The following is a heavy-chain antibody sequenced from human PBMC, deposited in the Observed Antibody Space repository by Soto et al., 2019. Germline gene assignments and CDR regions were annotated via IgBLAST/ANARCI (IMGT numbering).Heavy chain of an antibody. D-gene: IGHD6-13*01. CDR2: ISSSSDYI. Sequence: PGGSLRLSCAASGFTFTSYTMNWVRQAPGKGLEWVSSISSSSDYIYYADSMKGRVTISRDNAKNSLFLDMNSLTGEDTAVYYRARARVYATGPLDFWGQGTLVTVPQ. J-gene: IGHJ4*02. CDR3: ARARVYATGPLDF. CDR1: GFTFTSYT. V-gene: IGHV3-21*06.